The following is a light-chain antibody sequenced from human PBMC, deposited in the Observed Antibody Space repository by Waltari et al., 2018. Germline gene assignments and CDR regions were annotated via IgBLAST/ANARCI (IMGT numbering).Light chain of an antibody. J-gene: IGLJ3*02. CDR2: RND. CDR3: ASWDDSLNGHWV. Sequence: QSVLTQPPSASGTPGQRVTISCSGTSSNLGNNVVNWYQQVPGTAPKLLIYRNDLRPSWVPARCSASKSGTSSSLAISGLQSEDEAEYYCASWDDSLNGHWVFGGGTKVTVL. CDR1: SSNLGNNV. V-gene: IGLV1-44*01.